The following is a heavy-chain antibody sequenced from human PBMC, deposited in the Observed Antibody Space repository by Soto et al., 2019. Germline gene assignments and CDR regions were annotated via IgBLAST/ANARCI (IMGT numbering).Heavy chain of an antibody. CDR1: GYTFTAFF. CDR2: INPSGGTT. J-gene: IGHJ4*02. Sequence: ASVKVSCKASGYTFTAFFMHWVRQAPGKGLEWMGIINPSGGTTNYAQKFQGRVAMTWDTSTSTVYMDLSSLRSDDTAVYYCARATYSSWYFFFEYWCPGTPVSVSS. CDR3: ARATYSSWYFFFEY. V-gene: IGHV1-46*01. D-gene: IGHD2-15*01.